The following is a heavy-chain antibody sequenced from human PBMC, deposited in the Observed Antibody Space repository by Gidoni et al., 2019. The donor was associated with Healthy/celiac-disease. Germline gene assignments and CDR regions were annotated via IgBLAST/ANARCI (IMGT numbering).Heavy chain of an antibody. CDR1: GFTFRSYG. CDR3: AKVGVPAASYYYGMDV. V-gene: IGHV3-30*18. CDR2: ISYDGSNK. D-gene: IGHD2-2*01. J-gene: IGHJ6*02. Sequence: QVQLVESGGGVVQPGRSLRLSCAAPGFTFRSYGMHWVRQAPGKWLEWVAVISYDGSNKYYADSVKGRFTISRDNSKNTLYLQMNSLRAEDTAVYYCAKVGVPAASYYYGMDVWGQGTTVTVSS.